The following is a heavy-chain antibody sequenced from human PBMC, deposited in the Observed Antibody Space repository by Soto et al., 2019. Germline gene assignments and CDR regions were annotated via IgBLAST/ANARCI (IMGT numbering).Heavy chain of an antibody. CDR2: SSNSGTFA. Sequence: PGGSLRLSCAASGFTFNEYYMSWIRQAPGKGLEWISYSSNSGTFARYADSVKGRFSISRDNSKNTLYLQMNSLRAEDTAVYYCAKDMLGEFDIWGQGTLVTLS. CDR1: GFTFNEYY. J-gene: IGHJ3*02. V-gene: IGHV3-11*05. D-gene: IGHD3-10*02. CDR3: AKDMLGEFDI.